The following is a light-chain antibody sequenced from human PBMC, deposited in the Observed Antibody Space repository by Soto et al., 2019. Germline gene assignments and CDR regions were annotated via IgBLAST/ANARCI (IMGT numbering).Light chain of an antibody. V-gene: IGLV2-14*02. CDR2: EGS. Sequence: QSVLTQPASVSGSPGQSITISCTGTSSDVGSYNLVSWYQQHPGKAPKLMIYEGSKRPSGVSNRFSGSKSGNTASLTISGLQAEDEADYYCCSYATSSTLDVFGTGTKVTVL. CDR1: SSDVGSYNL. J-gene: IGLJ1*01. CDR3: CSYATSSTLDV.